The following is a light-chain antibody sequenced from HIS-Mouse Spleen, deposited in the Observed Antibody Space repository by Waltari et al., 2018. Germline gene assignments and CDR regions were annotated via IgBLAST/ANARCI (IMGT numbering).Light chain of an antibody. J-gene: IGLJ3*02. V-gene: IGLV2-8*01. CDR2: EIT. Sequence: QSALTQLPSASGSPGQSATIPCTGTSSDVGGYNYVSWYQQHPGQAPKLMLYEITKRPSRVPDRFSVSKSGNTASLTVSGLQAEDEADYYCSSYAGSNNLVFGGGTKLTVL. CDR3: SSYAGSNNLV. CDR1: SSDVGGYNY.